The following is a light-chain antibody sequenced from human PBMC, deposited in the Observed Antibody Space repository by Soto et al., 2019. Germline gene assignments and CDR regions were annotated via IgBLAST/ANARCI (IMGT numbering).Light chain of an antibody. CDR3: SSYTTVSPHVL. V-gene: IGLV2-14*03. Sequence: QSVLTQPASVSGSPGQSVTISCTGTTSDIGDYDYVSWYQQYPDKAPKLVIFDVSDRPSGLFTRFSGSKSGNTASLTISGLQAEDDADYYCSSYTTVSPHVLFGGGTQLTVL. CDR2: DVS. J-gene: IGLJ3*02. CDR1: TSDIGDYDY.